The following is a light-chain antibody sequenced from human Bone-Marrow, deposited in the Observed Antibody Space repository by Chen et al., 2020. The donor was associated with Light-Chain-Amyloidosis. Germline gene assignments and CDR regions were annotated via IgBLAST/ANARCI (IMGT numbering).Light chain of an antibody. CDR2: RDT. J-gene: IGLJ2*01. Sequence: SSELPPPPSASVSPVQTARITCSGDDLPTKYAYWYQQKPGQAPVLVIHRDTERPSGISERFSGSSSGTTATLTISGVQAEDEADYHCQSADSSGTYEVIFGGGTKLTVL. CDR3: QSADSSGTYEVI. V-gene: IGLV3-25*03. CDR1: DLPTKY.